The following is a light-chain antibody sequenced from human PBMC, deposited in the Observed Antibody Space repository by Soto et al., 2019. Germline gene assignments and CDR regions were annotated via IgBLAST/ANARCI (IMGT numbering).Light chain of an antibody. CDR2: GAS. J-gene: IGKJ1*01. CDR1: QSVSSSY. V-gene: IGKV3-20*01. Sequence: EIVLTQSPGTLSSSPGERATLSCRASQSVSSSYLAWYQQQPGQAPRLLIYGASSRATGIPDRFSGSGSGTDFTLTISRLEPEDFAVYYCQQYGSSSWTFGQGTKVDIK. CDR3: QQYGSSSWT.